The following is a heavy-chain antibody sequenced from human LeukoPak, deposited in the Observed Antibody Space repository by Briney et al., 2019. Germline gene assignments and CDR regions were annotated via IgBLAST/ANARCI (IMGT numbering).Heavy chain of an antibody. V-gene: IGHV1-2*02. CDR3: ASEMDNLYCFSTNCPLDY. J-gene: IGHJ4*02. D-gene: IGHD2-2*01. CDR1: GYTFTDYY. Sequence: ASVKVSCKASGYTFTDYYIHWVRQAPGQGLEWLGWINPNSGGTNYAQKFQGRVTMTRDTSITTAYMELSRLRSDDTAVYYCASEMDNLYCFSTNCPLDYWGQGTLVTVSS. CDR2: INPNSGGT.